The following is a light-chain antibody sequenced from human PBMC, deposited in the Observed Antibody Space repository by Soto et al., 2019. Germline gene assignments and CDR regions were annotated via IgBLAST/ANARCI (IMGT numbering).Light chain of an antibody. CDR2: GAS. Sequence: VMTQSPAILSVSPGERVTLSCRASQSVMNSLAWYQQRPGQAPRLLIHGASTRATGIPARFSGSGSGTEFTLPISSLQSEDFAVYYCQQYHNWPPYTFGKGTKLEI. CDR1: QSVMNS. V-gene: IGKV3-15*01. J-gene: IGKJ2*01. CDR3: QQYHNWPPYT.